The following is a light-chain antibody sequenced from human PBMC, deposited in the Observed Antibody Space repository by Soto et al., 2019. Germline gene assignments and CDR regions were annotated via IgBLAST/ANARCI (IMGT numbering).Light chain of an antibody. Sequence: DIQMTQAPSSLSASVGDRVTITCRASQGISNYLAWYQQKPGKVPKILIYAASTLQSVFPSRFSGSGSGTDFTLNISRLQPDDVATYCCQKYNSAALTFGGRNKVPIK. CDR1: QGISNY. CDR3: QKYNSAALT. J-gene: IGKJ4*01. V-gene: IGKV1-27*01. CDR2: AAS.